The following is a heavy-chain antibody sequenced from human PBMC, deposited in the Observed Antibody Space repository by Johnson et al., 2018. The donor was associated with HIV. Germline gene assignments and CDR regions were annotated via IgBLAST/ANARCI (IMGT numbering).Heavy chain of an antibody. V-gene: IGHV3-23*04. D-gene: IGHD2-8*02. CDR3: ARTQVVYAHFDI. Sequence: EQLVESGGGVVQPGRSLRLSCAASGFTFSSYAMSWVRQAPGKGPEWVSAISGSGGSTYYADSVKGRFTISRDNSKNTLYLQMNSLRAEDTAVYYCARTQVVYAHFDIWGQGTMVTVSS. J-gene: IGHJ3*02. CDR1: GFTFSSYA. CDR2: ISGSGGST.